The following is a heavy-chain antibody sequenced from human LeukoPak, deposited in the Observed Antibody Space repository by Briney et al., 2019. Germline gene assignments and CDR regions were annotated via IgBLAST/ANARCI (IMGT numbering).Heavy chain of an antibody. J-gene: IGHJ6*02. CDR2: MNPNSGNT. CDR3: ARGEWGSFPYYYYGMDV. Sequence: ASVKVSCKASGYTFTSYDINWVRQATGQGLEWMGWMNPNSGNTGYAQKFQGRVTMTRNTSISTAYMELSSLRSEDTAVYYCARGEWGSFPYYYYGMDVWGQGTTVTVSS. V-gene: IGHV1-8*01. D-gene: IGHD3-16*01. CDR1: GYTFTSYD.